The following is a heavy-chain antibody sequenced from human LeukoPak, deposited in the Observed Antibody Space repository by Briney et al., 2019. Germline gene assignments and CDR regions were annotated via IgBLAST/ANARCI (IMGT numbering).Heavy chain of an antibody. CDR1: GGSISSYY. J-gene: IGHJ4*02. Sequence: SETLSLTCTVSGGSISSYYWSWIRQPPGKGLEWIAYISDMGSINYNPSLKSRVTISLDTSKNQFSLKLSSVTAADTAVYYCARGLIAVASVDYWGQGTLVTVSS. CDR3: ARGLIAVASVDY. D-gene: IGHD6-19*01. CDR2: ISDMGSI. V-gene: IGHV4-59*08.